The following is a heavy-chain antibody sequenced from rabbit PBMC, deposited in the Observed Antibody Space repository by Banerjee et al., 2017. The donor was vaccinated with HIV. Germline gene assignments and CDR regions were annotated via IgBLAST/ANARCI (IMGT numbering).Heavy chain of an antibody. CDR3: ASSGDYARYGDDSFNF. V-gene: IGHV1S40*01. CDR2: IYVGSGGNT. J-gene: IGHJ4*01. Sequence: QSLEESGGDLVKPGASLTLTCTASGFSLGRNYHMCWVRQAPGKGLEWIACIYVGSGGNTYYADWAKGRFTISKTSSTMVTLQMTSLTVADTATYFCASSGDYARYGDDSFNFWGPGTLVTVS. D-gene: IGHD2-1*01. CDR1: GFSLGRNYH.